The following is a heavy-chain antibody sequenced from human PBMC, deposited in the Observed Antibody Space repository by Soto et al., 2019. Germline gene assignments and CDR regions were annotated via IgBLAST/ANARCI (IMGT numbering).Heavy chain of an antibody. V-gene: IGHV1-2*02. J-gene: IGHJ4*02. CDR1: GYAFSAYF. Sequence: GASVKVSCKASGYAFSAYFINWVRQAPGQGLEWLGWINTRSGDTKYAQKFQGRVTLTRDTSVRTAYLELSSLRSDDTAVYHCAILGYDGTQALDYWGQGTLVTVSS. CDR2: INTRSGDT. D-gene: IGHD5-12*01. CDR3: AILGYDGTQALDY.